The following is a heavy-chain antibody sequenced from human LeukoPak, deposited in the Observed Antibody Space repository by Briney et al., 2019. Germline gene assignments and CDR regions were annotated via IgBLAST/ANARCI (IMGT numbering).Heavy chain of an antibody. V-gene: IGHV1-2*02. D-gene: IGHD6-13*01. CDR2: INPNSGGT. Sequence: AASVKVSCKASGYTFTGHYMHWVRQAPGQGLEWMGWINPNSGGTKYAQKFQGRVTMTRDTSISTAYMELSRLRSDDAAVYYCARTGYSSTYRFTGDYWGQGTLVTVSS. CDR3: ARTGYSSTYRFTGDY. J-gene: IGHJ4*02. CDR1: GYTFTGHY.